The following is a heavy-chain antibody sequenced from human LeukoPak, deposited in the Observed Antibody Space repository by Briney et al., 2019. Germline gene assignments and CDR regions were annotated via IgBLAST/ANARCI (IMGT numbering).Heavy chain of an antibody. Sequence: KSSETLSLTCSVSGVSISTSAYYWGWIRQPPGKGLEWIGSIYYTGSTYYNASLNSRVTISIDTSKNLLSLRLNSMTAADTAVYYCAKSGGYGLIDKWGRGTLVTVSS. CDR2: IYYTGST. V-gene: IGHV4-39*02. J-gene: IGHJ4*02. CDR3: AKSGGYGLIDK. D-gene: IGHD1-26*01. CDR1: GVSISTSAYY.